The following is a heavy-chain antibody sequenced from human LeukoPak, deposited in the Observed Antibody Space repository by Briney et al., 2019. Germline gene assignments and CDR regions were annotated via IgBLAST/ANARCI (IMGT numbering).Heavy chain of an antibody. D-gene: IGHD4-17*01. J-gene: IGHJ4*02. CDR1: GFTFSIYA. CDR2: ISSNGGST. CDR3: ARESGSVTSEVDFDY. Sequence: GGSLRLSCAASGFTFSIYAMHWVRQAPGKGLEYVSVISSNGGSTYYGNSVKGRFTISRDNSKNTLYLQMGSLRAEDMAVYYCARESGSVTSEVDFDYWGQGTLVTVSS. V-gene: IGHV3-64*01.